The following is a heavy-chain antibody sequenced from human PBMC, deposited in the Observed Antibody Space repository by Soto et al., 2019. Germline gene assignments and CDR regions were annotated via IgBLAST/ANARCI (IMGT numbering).Heavy chain of an antibody. Sequence: SETLSLTGTVSGGSISSYYWSWIRHPPGKGLQWIGYIYYSGSTDYNPSLKSRATISVDTSKNQFSLKLSSVTAAHTDVYSCPRGHPSRGYVHWGQGTLGSVS. CDR2: IYYSGST. CDR3: PRGHPSRGYVH. V-gene: IGHV4-59*01. D-gene: IGHD5-12*01. J-gene: IGHJ4*02. CDR1: GGSISSYY.